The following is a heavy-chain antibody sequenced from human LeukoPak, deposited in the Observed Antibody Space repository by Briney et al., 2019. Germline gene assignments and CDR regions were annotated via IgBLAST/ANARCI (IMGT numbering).Heavy chain of an antibody. J-gene: IGHJ4*02. CDR3: ARRGVPDYYESSGGLDY. CDR2: INAGNGNT. V-gene: IGHV1-3*01. D-gene: IGHD3-22*01. CDR1: GYTFTEHY. Sequence: ASVKVSCKASGYTFTEHYLHWVRQAPGQRLEWMGWINAGNGNTKYSQKFQDRVTITRDTSASTAYMELSSLRSEDTAVYYCARRGVPDYYESSGGLDYWGQGTLVTVSS.